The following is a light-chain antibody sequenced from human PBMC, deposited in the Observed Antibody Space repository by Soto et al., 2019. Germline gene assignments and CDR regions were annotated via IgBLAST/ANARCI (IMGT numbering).Light chain of an antibody. J-gene: IGKJ1*01. CDR1: QGISTY. CDR2: AAS. V-gene: IGKV1-39*01. CDR3: QQSYSTTWT. Sequence: DIQITQSPPSLSASVGDRLTITCRASQGISTYLNWYRQKPGKAPKLLIYAASSLQSGVPSRFSGSGSETDFTLTISSLQPEDFATYSCQQSYSTTWTFGQGTKVDI.